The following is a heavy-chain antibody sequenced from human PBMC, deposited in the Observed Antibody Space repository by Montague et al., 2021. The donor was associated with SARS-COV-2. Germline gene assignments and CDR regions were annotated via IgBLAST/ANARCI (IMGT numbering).Heavy chain of an antibody. D-gene: IGHD3-10*01. V-gene: IGHV4-39*07. Sequence: SETLSLTCTVSRDSISSRNYFWTWIRQPPGKGLEWIGCVDYSGRAFYNPSLKSRATISIDTSKKQFSLKVNSVTAADTAVYYCAKDGEALAWGTFDIWGQGTMVTVSS. CDR3: AKDGEALAWGTFDI. CDR2: VDYSGRA. CDR1: RDSISSRNYF. J-gene: IGHJ3*02.